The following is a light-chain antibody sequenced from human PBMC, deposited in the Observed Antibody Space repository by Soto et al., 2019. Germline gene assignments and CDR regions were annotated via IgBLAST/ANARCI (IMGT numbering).Light chain of an antibody. J-gene: IGKJ4*01. CDR1: QSISNN. CDR2: RTS. V-gene: IGKV3-15*01. CDR3: QQYNNWPRAT. Sequence: ETVMTQAPATLSVSPGERDTLSCRASQSISNNLAWYQQKPGQAPRLIMFRTSTRATGVPARFSGSGSGTEFNITISSLQSEDFAVYYCQQYNNWPRATFGGGTNVELK.